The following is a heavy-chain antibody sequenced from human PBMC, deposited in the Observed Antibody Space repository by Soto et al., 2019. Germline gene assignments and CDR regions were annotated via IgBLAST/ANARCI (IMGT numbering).Heavy chain of an antibody. V-gene: IGHV1-3*01. CDR3: ARDPGYSYGYP. D-gene: IGHD5-18*01. CDR1: GYTLTSYA. J-gene: IGHJ5*02. CDR2: INAGNGNT. Sequence: ASVKGAWKASGYTLTSYAIHWGRQAPGQRLEWMGWINAGNGNTKYSQKFQGRVTITRDTSASTAYMELSSLRSEDTAVYYCARDPGYSYGYPWGPGTLVPVSS.